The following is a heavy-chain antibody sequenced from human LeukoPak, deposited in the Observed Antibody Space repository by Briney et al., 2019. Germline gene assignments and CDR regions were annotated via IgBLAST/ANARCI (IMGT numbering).Heavy chain of an antibody. D-gene: IGHD6-13*01. J-gene: IGHJ4*02. CDR2: ISYDGSNK. Sequence: GRSLRLSCAASGFTFSSYAMHWVRQAPGKGLEWVAVISYDGSNKYYADSVKGRFTISRDNSKNTLYLQMNSLRAEDTAVYYCARRYSSRWAFDYWGQGTLVTVSS. CDR1: GFTFSSYA. CDR3: ARRYSSRWAFDY. V-gene: IGHV3-30-3*01.